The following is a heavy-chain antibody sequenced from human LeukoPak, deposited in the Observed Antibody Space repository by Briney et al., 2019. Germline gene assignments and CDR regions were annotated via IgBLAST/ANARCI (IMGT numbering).Heavy chain of an antibody. CDR2: ISYDGSNK. CDR1: GFTSSSFA. D-gene: IGHD3-22*01. Sequence: GRSRRPSGEAFGFTSSSFAMTWVRKLQGKGRGGVEVISYDGSNKYYADSVKGRFTISRDNSENTLYLQMNSLRAEDTAVYYCARAALRYYDSSVLYWGQGTLVTVSS. CDR3: ARAALRYYDSSVLY. J-gene: IGHJ4*02. V-gene: IGHV3-30*04.